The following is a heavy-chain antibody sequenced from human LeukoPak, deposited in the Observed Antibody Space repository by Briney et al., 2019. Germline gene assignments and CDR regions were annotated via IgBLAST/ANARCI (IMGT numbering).Heavy chain of an antibody. CDR3: AEGDRDGYTTHMDV. CDR2: ISWNSGSI. J-gene: IGHJ6*03. V-gene: IGHV3-9*03. D-gene: IGHD5-24*01. Sequence: GRSLRLSRAASGFTFDDYAMHWVRQAPGKGLEWVSGISWNSGSIGYADSVKGRFTISRDNAKNSLYLQMNSLRAEDMALYYCAEGDRDGYTTHMDVWGKGTTVTVSS. CDR1: GFTFDDYA.